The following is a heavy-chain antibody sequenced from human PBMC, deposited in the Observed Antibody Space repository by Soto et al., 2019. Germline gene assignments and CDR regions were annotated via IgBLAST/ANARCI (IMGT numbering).Heavy chain of an antibody. J-gene: IGHJ5*02. V-gene: IGHV1-3*01. Sequence: XSVKGSCNASGYSFTSYAMHWVRQAPGQRLEWMGWINAGNGNTKYSQKFQGRVTITRDTSASTAYMELSSLRSEDTAVYYCARAARSNMIVVVTEFWFDPWGQGTLVTVSS. CDR3: ARAARSNMIVVVTEFWFDP. CDR1: GYSFTSYA. CDR2: INAGNGNT. D-gene: IGHD3-22*01.